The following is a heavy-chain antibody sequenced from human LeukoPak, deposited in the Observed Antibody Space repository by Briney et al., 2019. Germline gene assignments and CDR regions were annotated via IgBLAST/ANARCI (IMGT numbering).Heavy chain of an antibody. Sequence: PGGSLRLSCAASGFTFSDYYMSWIRQAPGKGLEWVSYISSSGSTIYYADSVKGRFTISRDNSKNTLYLQMNSLRAEDTAVYYCARDISGYPTGWELRAARYYYYGMDVWGQGTTVTVSS. CDR1: GFTFSDYY. CDR3: ARDISGYPTGWELRAARYYYYGMDV. D-gene: IGHD5-12*01. J-gene: IGHJ6*02. CDR2: ISSSGSTI. V-gene: IGHV3-11*04.